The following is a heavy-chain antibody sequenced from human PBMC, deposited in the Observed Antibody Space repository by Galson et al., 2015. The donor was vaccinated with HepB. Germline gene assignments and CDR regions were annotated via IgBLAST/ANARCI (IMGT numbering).Heavy chain of an antibody. CDR1: GFTFSSYA. CDR3: AKDWYETIFGVVPVGYFDY. J-gene: IGHJ4*02. Sequence: SLRLSCAASGFTFSSYAMSWVRQAPGKGLEWVSAISGSGGSTYYADSVKGRFTISRDNSKNTLYLQMNSLRAEDTAVYYCAKDWYETIFGVVPVGYFDYWGQGTLVTVSS. D-gene: IGHD3-3*01. V-gene: IGHV3-23*01. CDR2: ISGSGGST.